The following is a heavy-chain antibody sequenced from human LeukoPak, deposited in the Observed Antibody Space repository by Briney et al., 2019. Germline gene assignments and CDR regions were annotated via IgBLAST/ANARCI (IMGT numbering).Heavy chain of an antibody. CDR1: GFTFSSYS. CDR3: ARDPRTTVTTGWFDP. J-gene: IGHJ5*02. CDR2: ISSSSSYI. Sequence: KPGGSLRLSCAASGFTFSSYSMNWVRQAPGKGLEWVSSISSSSSYIYYADSVKGRFTISRDNAKNSLYLQMNSLTAEDTAVYYCARDPRTTVTTGWFDPWGQGTLVTVSS. V-gene: IGHV3-21*01. D-gene: IGHD4-17*01.